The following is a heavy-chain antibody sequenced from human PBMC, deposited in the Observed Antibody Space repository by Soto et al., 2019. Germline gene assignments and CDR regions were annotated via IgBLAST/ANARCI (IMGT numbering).Heavy chain of an antibody. CDR1: GGSISSGDYY. D-gene: IGHD2-21*02. Sequence: SETLSLTCTVSGGSISSGDYYWSWIRQPPGKGLEWIGYIYYSGSTYYNPSLKSRVTISVDTSKNQFSLKLSSVTAADTAVYYCARRLRYYYYGMDVWGQGTTVTVSS. V-gene: IGHV4-30-4*01. J-gene: IGHJ6*02. CDR2: IYYSGST. CDR3: ARRLRYYYYGMDV.